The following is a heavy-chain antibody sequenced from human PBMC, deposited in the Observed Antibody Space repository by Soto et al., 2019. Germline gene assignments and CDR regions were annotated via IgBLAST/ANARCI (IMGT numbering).Heavy chain of an antibody. CDR2: IYTSGST. Sequence: ETMSLTCSAARGSITSYYSSCIGVPDGKVLEWIGRIYTSGSTNYNPSLKSRVTMSVDTSKNQFSLKLSSVTAADTAVYYCARGYYYGSGSYYLAYYYYGRGVCGQGTTVSVSS. CDR1: RGSITSYY. V-gene: IGHV4-4*07. D-gene: IGHD3-10*01. CDR3: ARGYYYGSGSYYLAYYYYGRGV. J-gene: IGHJ6*02.